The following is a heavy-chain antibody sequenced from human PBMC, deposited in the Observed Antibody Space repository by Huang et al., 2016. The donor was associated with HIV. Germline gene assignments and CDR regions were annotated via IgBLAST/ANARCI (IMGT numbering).Heavy chain of an antibody. CDR1: GGSVNSGYYY. Sequence: QLQLQESGPGLVRPSETLSLTCSVSGGSVNSGYYYWGWIRQPPGKGLDWLASVFYCGNPFYNPSLKSRVSMSVDTSKKRFSLNLSSVTAADTAVYFCARLPFDYVWGTQRQTALDELDVWGQGTMVTVSS. CDR2: VFYCGNP. V-gene: IGHV4-39*01. CDR3: ARLPFDYVWGTQRQTALDELDV. J-gene: IGHJ3*01. D-gene: IGHD3-16*01.